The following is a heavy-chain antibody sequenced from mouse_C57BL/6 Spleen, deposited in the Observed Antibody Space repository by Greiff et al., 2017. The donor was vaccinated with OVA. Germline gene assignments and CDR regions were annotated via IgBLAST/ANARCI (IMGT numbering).Heavy chain of an antibody. CDR1: GFTFSSYA. J-gene: IGHJ2*01. CDR3: ARDRAPLGD. D-gene: IGHD3-1*01. V-gene: IGHV5-4*01. CDR2: ISHGGGYT. Sequence: EVQRVESGGGLVKPGGSLKLSCAASGFTFSSYAMSWVRQTPEKRLEWVATISHGGGYTYYTDNVKGRFTISRDNAKNNLYLQKGHLKSDDTAMYYCARDRAPLGDWGQGTTLTVSS.